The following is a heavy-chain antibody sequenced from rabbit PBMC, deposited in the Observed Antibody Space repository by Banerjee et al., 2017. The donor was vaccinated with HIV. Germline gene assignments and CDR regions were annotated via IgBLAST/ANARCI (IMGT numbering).Heavy chain of an antibody. D-gene: IGHD1-1*01. J-gene: IGHJ4*01. CDR1: GIDFSSYYY. CDR3: ARDRDTGSVFYFDL. Sequence: QSLEESGGDLVKPGASLTLTCTASGIDFSSYYYMCWVRQAPGKGLEWIGCIYAGSSGSTYYASWAKGRFTISKTSSTTVTLQMTSLTAADTATYFCARDRDTGSVFYFDLWGPGTLVTVS. CDR2: IYAGSSGST. V-gene: IGHV1S40*01.